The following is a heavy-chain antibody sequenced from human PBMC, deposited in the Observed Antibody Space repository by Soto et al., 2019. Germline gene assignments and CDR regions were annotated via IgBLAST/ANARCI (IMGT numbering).Heavy chain of an antibody. D-gene: IGHD3-9*01. V-gene: IGHV3-64*01. J-gene: IGHJ4*02. Sequence: GGSLRLSCAASGFTFSSYAMHWVRQAPGKGLEYVSAISSNGGSTYYANSVKGRFNISIDNSKNSLYLQMGSLRAEDMAVYYCARASYDILTGYYFYYWGQGTLVTVSS. CDR1: GFTFSSYA. CDR3: ARASYDILTGYYFYY. CDR2: ISSNGGST.